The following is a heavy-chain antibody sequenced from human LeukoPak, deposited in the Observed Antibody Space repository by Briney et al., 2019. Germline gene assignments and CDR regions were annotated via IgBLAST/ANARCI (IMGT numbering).Heavy chain of an antibody. Sequence: GGSLRLSCAASGFTFSSYSMNWVRQAPGKGLEWVSYISSSSSTIHYADSVKGRFTISRDNAKNSLYLQMNSLRAEDTAVYYCARGEIWTAMVRGLTYWGQGTLVTVSS. J-gene: IGHJ4*02. D-gene: IGHD5-18*01. CDR3: ARGEIWTAMVRGLTY. V-gene: IGHV3-48*01. CDR1: GFTFSSYS. CDR2: ISSSSSTI.